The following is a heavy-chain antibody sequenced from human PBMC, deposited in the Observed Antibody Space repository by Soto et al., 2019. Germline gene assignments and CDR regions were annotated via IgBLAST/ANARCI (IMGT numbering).Heavy chain of an antibody. D-gene: IGHD3-3*01. Sequence: ASVKVSCKASGYTFTSYAMHWVRQAPGQRLEWMGWINAGNGNTKYSRKFQGRVTITRDTSASTAYMELSSLRSEDTAVYYCARCWSGYSWPFDYWGQGTLVTVYS. CDR3: ARCWSGYSWPFDY. CDR1: GYTFTSYA. V-gene: IGHV1-3*01. J-gene: IGHJ4*02. CDR2: INAGNGNT.